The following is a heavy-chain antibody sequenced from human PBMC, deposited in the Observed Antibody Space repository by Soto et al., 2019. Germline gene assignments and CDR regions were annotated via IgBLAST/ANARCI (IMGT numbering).Heavy chain of an antibody. D-gene: IGHD2-8*02. CDR2: IWYHGIDK. Sequence: QVQLVESGGGVVKPERSMRLSCAASGFTFSRQAMHWVRQAPGRGLEWVAVIWYHGIDKYYADSVKGRFTISRDNSKNTVYLQITSLRGEDTAVYYCATGFLGLCTGDNCPLDYWGQGTLVNVSS. CDR3: ATGFLGLCTGDNCPLDY. V-gene: IGHV3-33*01. CDR1: GFTFSRQA. J-gene: IGHJ4*02.